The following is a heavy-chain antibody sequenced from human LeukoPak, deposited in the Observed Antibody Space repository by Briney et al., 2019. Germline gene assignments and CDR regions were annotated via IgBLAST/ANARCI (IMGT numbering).Heavy chain of an antibody. J-gene: IGHJ4*02. CDR2: MNPNSGNT. Sequence: ASVKVSCKASGYTFTSYDISWVRQATGQGLEWMGWMNPNSGNTGYAQKFQGRVTMTRNTSISTAYMELSSLRSEDTAVYYCARSPGTRYAYRTQGSFDNWGKETLVTVS. CDR1: GYTFTSYD. CDR3: ARSPGTRYAYRTQGSFDN. D-gene: IGHD5-24*01. V-gene: IGHV1-8*01.